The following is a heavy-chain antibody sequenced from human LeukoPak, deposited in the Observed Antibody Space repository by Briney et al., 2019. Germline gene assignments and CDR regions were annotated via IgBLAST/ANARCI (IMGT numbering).Heavy chain of an antibody. CDR3: AIDSSGWYMGFDY. CDR2: IIPIFGAA. D-gene: IGHD6-19*01. J-gene: IGHJ4*02. CDR1: GGTFSSYA. V-gene: IGHV1-69*06. Sequence: SVKVSCKASGGTFSSYAISWVRQAPGQGLEWMGGIIPIFGAANYAQKFQGRVTITADKSTSTAYMELSSLRSEDTAVYYCAIDSSGWYMGFDYWGQGTLVTVSS.